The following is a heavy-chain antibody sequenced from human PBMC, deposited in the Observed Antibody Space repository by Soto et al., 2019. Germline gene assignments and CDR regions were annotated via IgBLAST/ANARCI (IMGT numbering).Heavy chain of an antibody. CDR2: LYSGGFT. CDR1: GITVSDRF. D-gene: IGHD1-26*01. Sequence: DVHLVQSGGGLAQPGGSLRLSCAASGITVSDRFMSWVRQAPGKGLEWVSILYSGGFTYYADSVKGRFTISRDDSKNTLSLQMNSLGVEDTAVYFCASRPGVHHPPTVLPLDYWGQGTLVTVSS. V-gene: IGHV3-66*01. CDR3: ASRPGVHHPPTVLPLDY. J-gene: IGHJ4*02.